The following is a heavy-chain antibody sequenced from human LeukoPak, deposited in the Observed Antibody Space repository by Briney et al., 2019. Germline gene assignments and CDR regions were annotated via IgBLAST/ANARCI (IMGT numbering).Heavy chain of an antibody. CDR2: IYHSGST. CDR1: GGSISSGGYY. CDR3: ASGYSYGYGNADY. V-gene: IGHV4-30-2*01. J-gene: IGHJ4*02. Sequence: SPTLSLTCTVSGGSISSGGYYWSWIRQPPGKGLEWIGYIYHSGSTYYNPSLKSRVTISVDRSKNQFSLKLSSVTAADTAVYYCASGYSYGYGNADYWGQGTLVTVSS. D-gene: IGHD5-18*01.